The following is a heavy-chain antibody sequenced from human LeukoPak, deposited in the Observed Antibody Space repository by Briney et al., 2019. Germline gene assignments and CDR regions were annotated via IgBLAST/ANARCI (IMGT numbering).Heavy chain of an antibody. V-gene: IGHV3-48*01. CDR2: ISSSSSTI. D-gene: IGHD5-12*01. Sequence: GGSLRLSCAASGFTFSSYSMNWVRQAPGKGLEWVSYISSSSSTIYCADSVKGRFTISRDNAKNSLYLQMNSLRAEDTAVYYCAREMWIVATIWGGFDYWGQGTLVTVSS. CDR1: GFTFSSYS. CDR3: AREMWIVATIWGGFDY. J-gene: IGHJ4*02.